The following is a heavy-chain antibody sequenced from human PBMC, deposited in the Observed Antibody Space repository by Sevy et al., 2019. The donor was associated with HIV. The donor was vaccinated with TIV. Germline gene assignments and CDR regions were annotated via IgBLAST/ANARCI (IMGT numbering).Heavy chain of an antibody. Sequence: GGSLRLSCAASGFTFSSYWMTWVRQAPGKGLEWVSSISSSGSYIYHADSVKGRFTISRDNAKNSLYLQMNSLRVEDTAVYYCARWDADRRWYFDYWGQGTLVTVSS. CDR3: ARWDADRRWYFDY. D-gene: IGHD1-26*01. J-gene: IGHJ4*02. CDR2: ISSSGSYI. V-gene: IGHV3-21*01. CDR1: GFTFSSYW.